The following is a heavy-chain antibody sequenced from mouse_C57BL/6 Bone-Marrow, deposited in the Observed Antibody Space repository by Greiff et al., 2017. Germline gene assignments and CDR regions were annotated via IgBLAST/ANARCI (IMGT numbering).Heavy chain of an antibody. D-gene: IGHD2-1*01. V-gene: IGHV1-47*01. J-gene: IGHJ2*01. CDR1: GYTFTTYP. CDR2: FHPYNDDT. CDR3: ARGGNYGGYYFDY. Sequence: VQLQESGAELVKPGASVKMSCKASGYTFTTYPIEWMKQNHGKSLEWIGNFHPYNDDTKYNEKFKGKATLTVEKSSSTVYLELSRLTSEDSAVYYGARGGNYGGYYFDYWGQGTTLTVSS.